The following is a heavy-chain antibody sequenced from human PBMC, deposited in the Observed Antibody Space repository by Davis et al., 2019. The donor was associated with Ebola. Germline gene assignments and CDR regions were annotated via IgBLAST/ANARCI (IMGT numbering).Heavy chain of an antibody. CDR3: ARGRESLGPDAFDI. V-gene: IGHV3-48*02. CDR2: ISSSSSTI. J-gene: IGHJ3*02. Sequence: GESLKISCAASGFTFSSYAMSWVRQAPGKGLEWVSYISSSSSTIYYADSVKGRFTISRDNAKNSLYLQMNSLRDEDTAVYYCARGRESLGPDAFDIWGQGTMVTVSS. D-gene: IGHD1-26*01. CDR1: GFTFSSYA.